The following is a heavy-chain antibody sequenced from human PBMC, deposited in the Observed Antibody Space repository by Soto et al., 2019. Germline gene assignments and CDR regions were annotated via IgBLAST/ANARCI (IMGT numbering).Heavy chain of an antibody. CDR1: GGSISSSNW. CDR2: IYHSGST. Sequence: QVQLQESGPGLVKPSGTLSLTCAVSGGSISSSNWWSWVSQPPGKGLEWIGEIYHSGSTNYNPSLKRRVTRSVDKPKNQFSLKLSSVTAADTAVYYCARDSSGWYIDYWGQGTLVTVSS. V-gene: IGHV4-4*02. CDR3: ARDSSGWYIDY. D-gene: IGHD6-19*01. J-gene: IGHJ4*02.